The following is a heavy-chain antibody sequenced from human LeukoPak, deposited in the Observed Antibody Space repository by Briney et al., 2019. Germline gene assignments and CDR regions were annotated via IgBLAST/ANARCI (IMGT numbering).Heavy chain of an antibody. Sequence: SETLSLTCIVSGASIRTGLYYWSWIRQSPGTGLEWIGYIYYSGDTYYNPSLEGRLTISVDTSKNQFSLKLSSVTAADTAVYYCARLTTVTMMFDYWGQGTLVTVSS. CDR2: IYYSGDT. D-gene: IGHD4-17*01. J-gene: IGHJ4*02. CDR3: ARLTTVTMMFDY. CDR1: GASIRTGLYY. V-gene: IGHV4-30-4*08.